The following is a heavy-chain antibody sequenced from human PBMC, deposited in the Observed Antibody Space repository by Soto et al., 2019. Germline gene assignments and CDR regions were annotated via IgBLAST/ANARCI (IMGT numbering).Heavy chain of an antibody. Sequence: QVQLQESGPGLVKPSETLSLICTVSGDSINNFYWSWIRQSPGKGLEWIAYIYANGNTNHNPSLMRRVGISIDTSKSQFSLNLTSVTAADTAVYFCARGRSNGAFDSWGQGALVTVSS. V-gene: IGHV4-4*09. CDR2: IYANGNT. J-gene: IGHJ4*02. CDR1: GDSINNFY. D-gene: IGHD1-26*01. CDR3: ARGRSNGAFDS.